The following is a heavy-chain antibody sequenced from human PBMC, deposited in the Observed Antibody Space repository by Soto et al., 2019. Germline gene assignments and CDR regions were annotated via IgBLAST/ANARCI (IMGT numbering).Heavy chain of an antibody. CDR2: IIPIFGTA. CDR3: ARGGTKVVVVPAALPTPRSVYYYGMDV. V-gene: IGHV1-69*01. CDR1: GGTFSSYA. Sequence: QVQLVQSGAEVKKPGSSVKVSCKASGGTFSSYAISWVRQAPGQGLEWMGGIIPIFGTANYAQKFQGRVTITADESTSTAYMELSSLISEDTAVYYCARGGTKVVVVPAALPTPRSVYYYGMDVWGQGTTVTVSS. D-gene: IGHD2-2*02. J-gene: IGHJ6*02.